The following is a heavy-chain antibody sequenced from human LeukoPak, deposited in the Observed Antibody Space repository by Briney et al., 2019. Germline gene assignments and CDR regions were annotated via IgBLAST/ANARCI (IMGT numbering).Heavy chain of an antibody. J-gene: IGHJ4*02. V-gene: IGHV1-69*13. CDR1: GYTFTSYD. CDR3: ARGGVPHYDFWSGYYFDY. CDR2: IIPIFGTA. Sequence: SVKVSCKASGYTFTSYDINWVRQATGQGLEWMGGIIPIFGTANYAQKFQGRVTITADESTSTAYMELSSLRSEDTAVYYCARGGVPHYDFWSGYYFDYWGRGTLVTVSS. D-gene: IGHD3-3*01.